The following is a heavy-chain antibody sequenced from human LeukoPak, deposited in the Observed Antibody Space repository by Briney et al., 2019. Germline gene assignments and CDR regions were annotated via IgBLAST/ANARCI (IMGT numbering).Heavy chain of an antibody. CDR2: VYGSGTT. Sequence: KPSETLSLTCTVYGGPISVYYWTWARQPPGKGLEWIGNVYGSGTTNYNPSLKSRLTMSADTAKNQFSLKLSSVTAADTAVYYCVREKYHLGTYYSFMDVWGKGTTVTVSS. D-gene: IGHD2-2*01. J-gene: IGHJ6*03. CDR1: GGPISVYY. V-gene: IGHV4-59*01. CDR3: VREKYHLGTYYSFMDV.